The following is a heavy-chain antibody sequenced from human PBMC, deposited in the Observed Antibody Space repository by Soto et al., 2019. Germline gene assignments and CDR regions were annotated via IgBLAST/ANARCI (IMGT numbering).Heavy chain of an antibody. Sequence: HPGGSLRLSCAASGFTFSSYAMSWVRQAPGKGLEWGSVISGSGGSTYYADSVKGRFTISRDNSKNTLYLQMNRLRAEDTAVYYCAKRAAGTSFDYWGQGTLVTVSS. CDR2: ISGSGGST. V-gene: IGHV3-23*01. J-gene: IGHJ4*02. CDR3: AKRAAGTSFDY. D-gene: IGHD6-13*01. CDR1: GFTFSSYA.